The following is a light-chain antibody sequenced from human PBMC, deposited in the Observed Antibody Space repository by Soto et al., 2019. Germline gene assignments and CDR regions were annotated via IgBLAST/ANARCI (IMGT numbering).Light chain of an antibody. CDR2: TAS. Sequence: DIQMTQSPSSLSASVGDRVTITCRTSQSISSYLNWYQQRPGKAPKLLIHTASSLQSRVPSRFSRSRSGTDFTLTISSLQPEELATYYCQQSYSSPYTCSRGTKLDI. CDR1: QSISSY. J-gene: IGKJ2*01. V-gene: IGKV1-39*01. CDR3: QQSYSSPYT.